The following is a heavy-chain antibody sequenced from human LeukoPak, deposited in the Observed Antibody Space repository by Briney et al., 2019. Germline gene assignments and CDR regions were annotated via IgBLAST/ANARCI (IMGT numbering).Heavy chain of an antibody. Sequence: SETLSLTCTVSGGSISSSSYYWGWIRQPPGKGLEWIGYIYYSGTTNYNPSLKSRVTISVDTSKNQFSLKLSSVTAADTAVFYCARVASGYDVFDIWGQGTMVTVSS. CDR2: IYYSGTT. J-gene: IGHJ3*02. V-gene: IGHV4-61*05. D-gene: IGHD3-3*01. CDR3: ARVASGYDVFDI. CDR1: GGSISSSSYY.